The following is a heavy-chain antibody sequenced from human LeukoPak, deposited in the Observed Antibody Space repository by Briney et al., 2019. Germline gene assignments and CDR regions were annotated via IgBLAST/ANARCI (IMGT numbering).Heavy chain of an antibody. CDR2: INPNSGGT. CDR3: ARDALDRAYYYYYYGMDV. D-gene: IGHD3-9*01. V-gene: IGHV1-2*02. Sequence: ASVKVSCKASGYTFTGYYMHWVRQAPGQGLEWMGWINPNSGGTNYAQKFQGGVTMTRDTSISTAYMELSRLRSDDTAVYYCARDALDRAYYYYYYGMDVWGQGTTVTVSS. J-gene: IGHJ6*02. CDR1: GYTFTGYY.